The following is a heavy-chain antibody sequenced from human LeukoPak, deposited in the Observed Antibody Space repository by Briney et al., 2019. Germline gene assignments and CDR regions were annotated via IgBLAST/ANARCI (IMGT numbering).Heavy chain of an antibody. V-gene: IGHV4-30-4*01. CDR1: GGSISSGDYY. D-gene: IGHD2-21*02. J-gene: IGHJ4*02. Sequence: PSQTLSLTCTVSGGSISSGDYYWSWIRQPPGRGLEWIGYIYYSGSTYYNPSLKSRVTISADTSKNQFSLKLSSVTAADTAVYYCARALRCGGDCYGGVGYWGQGTLVTVSS. CDR2: IYYSGST. CDR3: ARALRCGGDCYGGVGY.